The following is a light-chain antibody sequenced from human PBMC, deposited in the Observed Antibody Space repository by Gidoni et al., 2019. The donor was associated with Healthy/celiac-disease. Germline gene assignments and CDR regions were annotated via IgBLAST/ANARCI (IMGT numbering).Light chain of an antibody. CDR1: QSVSSY. CDR2: DAS. Sequence: EIVLTQSPATLSLSPGERATLSCRASQSVSSYLAWYQQKPGQAPRLLIYDASNRATGIPARLSGSGSGTDFTLTISSLEPEDFEVYYCQQRSNWPSWTFGQGTKVEIK. CDR3: QQRSNWPSWT. V-gene: IGKV3-11*01. J-gene: IGKJ1*01.